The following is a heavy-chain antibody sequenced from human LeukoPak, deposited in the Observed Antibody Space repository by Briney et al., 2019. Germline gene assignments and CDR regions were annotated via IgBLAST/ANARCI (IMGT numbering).Heavy chain of an antibody. CDR3: AQSLGSSNWIGNWFDP. D-gene: IGHD6-13*01. CDR2: IYYTGTT. Sequence: SETLSLTCTVSGGSISSSSHSWGWIRQPPGKGLEWTGSIYYTGTTYYNPSIKSRVTISVDTSKNQFSLKLNSVTAADTAVYYCAQSLGSSNWIGNWFDPWGQGTLVTVPS. V-gene: IGHV4-39*01. CDR1: GGSISSSSHS. J-gene: IGHJ5*02.